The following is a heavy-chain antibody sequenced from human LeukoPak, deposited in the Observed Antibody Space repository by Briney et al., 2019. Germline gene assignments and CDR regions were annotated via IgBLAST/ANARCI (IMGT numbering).Heavy chain of an antibody. CDR1: RLTFSDYY. Sequence: PGGSLRLSCAASRLTFSDYYMSWIRQAPGKGLEWVSNIRSDSSTIYYADSVKGRFTISRDNAKNPLYLQMNSLRAEDTAVYYCARGRSGYYPYYFDYWGQGTLVTVSS. CDR3: ARGRSGYYPYYFDY. J-gene: IGHJ4*02. D-gene: IGHD3-22*01. CDR2: IRSDSSTI. V-gene: IGHV3-11*04.